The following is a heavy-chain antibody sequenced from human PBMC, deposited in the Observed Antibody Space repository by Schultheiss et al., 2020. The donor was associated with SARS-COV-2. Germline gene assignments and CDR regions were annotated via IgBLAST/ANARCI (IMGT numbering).Heavy chain of an antibody. CDR1: GGSISTGSYY. Sequence: SETLSLTCTVSGGSISTGSYYWSWIRQPAGKGLEWIGYIYYSGSTNYNPSLKSRVTISVDTSKNQFSLKLSSVTAADTAVYYCARVDYGDLRVDYWGQGTLVTVSS. CDR3: ARVDYGDLRVDY. J-gene: IGHJ4*02. CDR2: IYYSGST. D-gene: IGHD4-17*01. V-gene: IGHV4-61*10.